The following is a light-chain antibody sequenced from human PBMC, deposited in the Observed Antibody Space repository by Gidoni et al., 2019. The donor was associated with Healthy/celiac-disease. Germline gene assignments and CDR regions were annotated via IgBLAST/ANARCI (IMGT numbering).Light chain of an antibody. CDR1: QGISNY. Sequence: DIQLTQSPSSLSASVGDRGTITCRARQGISNYLACYQQKPGKVPKLLIYAASTLQSGVPSRFSGSGSGTDFTLTISSLQPEDVATYYCQKYNSAPPWTFGQGTKVEIK. CDR2: AAS. CDR3: QKYNSAPPWT. J-gene: IGKJ1*01. V-gene: IGKV1-27*01.